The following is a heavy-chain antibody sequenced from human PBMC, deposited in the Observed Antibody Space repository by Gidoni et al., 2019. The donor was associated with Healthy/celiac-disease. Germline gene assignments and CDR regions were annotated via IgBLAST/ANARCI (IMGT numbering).Heavy chain of an antibody. V-gene: IGHV4-59*01. CDR2: IYYSGST. CDR3: ARSPLLFPGYGGNPNWYFDL. J-gene: IGHJ2*01. Sequence: QVPLQESGPGLVKPSETLSLTCTVSGGSISSYYWSWIRQPPGKGLEWIGYIYYSGSTNYNPSLKSRVTISVDTSKNQFSLKLSSVTAADTAVYYCARSPLLFPGYGGNPNWYFDLWGRGTLVTVSS. CDR1: GGSISSYY. D-gene: IGHD4-17*01.